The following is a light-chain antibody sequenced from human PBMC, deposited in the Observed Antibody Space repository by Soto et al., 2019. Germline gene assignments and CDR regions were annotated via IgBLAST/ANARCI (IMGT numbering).Light chain of an antibody. CDR3: QQYNNWWT. CDR2: GAS. Sequence: EIVMTQSQATLSVSPGERATLSCRASQSVSSNLAWYQQKPGQAPRLVIYGASTRATGIPARFSGSGSGTEFTLTISSLHSEDFAVYYCQQYNNWWTFGQGTKVEIK. V-gene: IGKV3-15*01. CDR1: QSVSSN. J-gene: IGKJ1*01.